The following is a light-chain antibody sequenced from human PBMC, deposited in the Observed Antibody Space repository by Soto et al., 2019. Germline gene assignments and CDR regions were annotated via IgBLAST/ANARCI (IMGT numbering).Light chain of an antibody. CDR1: QAISNY. J-gene: IGKJ5*01. CDR3: QQYENLPT. V-gene: IGKV1-33*01. CDR2: DAS. Sequence: IQMTQSHSFLSASVGDRVTITCRASQAISNYLNWYQQKPGRAPKLLIYDASNLEAGVPSRFRGSGSGTDFTFTISRLQPEDIATYYCQQYENLPTFGQGTRLEIK.